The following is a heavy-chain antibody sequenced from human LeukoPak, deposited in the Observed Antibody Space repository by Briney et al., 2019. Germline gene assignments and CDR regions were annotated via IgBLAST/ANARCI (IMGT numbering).Heavy chain of an antibody. CDR3: ARRTNNLGYCSGGSCSKGRYDWLDP. J-gene: IGHJ5*02. Sequence: GESLKISCKGSGYSFTSYWIGWVRQMPGKGLEWMGIIYPGDSDTRYSPSFQGQVTISADKSISTAYLQWSSLKASDTAMYYCARRTNNLGYCSGGSCSKGRYDWLDPWGQGTLVTVSS. V-gene: IGHV5-51*01. CDR2: IYPGDSDT. D-gene: IGHD2-15*01. CDR1: GYSFTSYW.